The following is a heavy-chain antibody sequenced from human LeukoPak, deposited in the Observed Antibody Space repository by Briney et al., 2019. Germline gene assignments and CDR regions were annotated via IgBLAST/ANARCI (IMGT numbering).Heavy chain of an antibody. Sequence: GGSPRLSCAASGFTFSVYGMHWVRQAPGKGLEWVAVMWYDGSKEYYADSVKGRSTISRDTSTNMLYLQMNSLRAEDTAVYYCARELGSGTFDYWGQGTLVTVSS. J-gene: IGHJ4*02. CDR3: ARELGSGTFDY. D-gene: IGHD6-19*01. CDR2: MWYDGSKE. CDR1: GFTFSVYG. V-gene: IGHV3-33*01.